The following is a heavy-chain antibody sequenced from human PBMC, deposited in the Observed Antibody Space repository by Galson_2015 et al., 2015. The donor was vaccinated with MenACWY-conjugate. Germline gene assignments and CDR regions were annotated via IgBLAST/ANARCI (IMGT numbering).Heavy chain of an antibody. CDR2: INDEGGSEK. D-gene: IGHD2-15*01. Sequence: SLRLSCTASGFTFSSYWMSWVRQAPGKGLEWVANINDEGGSEKYYVDSVKRRFTISRDNSKNTLYLQMSRLRAEDTALYYCAKDVYMDVWGKGSTVSVSS. CDR1: GFTFSSYW. CDR3: AKDVYMDV. J-gene: IGHJ6*03. V-gene: IGHV3-7*03.